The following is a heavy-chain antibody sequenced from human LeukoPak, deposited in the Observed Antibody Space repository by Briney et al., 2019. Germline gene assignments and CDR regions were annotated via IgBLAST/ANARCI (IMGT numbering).Heavy chain of an antibody. CDR1: GFTFSSYG. CDR3: TADLRYLTTWV. V-gene: IGHV3-23*01. Sequence: GGSLRLSCAASGFTFSSYGMSGVRQAPGKGLEWVSAISGSGGSTYYADSVKGRFTISRDNAKNTLYLQMNRLKTEDTAVYYCTADLRYLTTWVWGQGTQVTVS. J-gene: IGHJ4*02. D-gene: IGHD1-14*01. CDR2: ISGSGGST.